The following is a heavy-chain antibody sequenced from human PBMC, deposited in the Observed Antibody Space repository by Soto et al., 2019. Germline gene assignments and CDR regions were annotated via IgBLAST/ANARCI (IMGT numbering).Heavy chain of an antibody. J-gene: IGHJ6*02. CDR3: ARLDDYDILTGYSNYYYGMDV. V-gene: IGHV3-30-3*01. D-gene: IGHD3-9*01. CDR1: GFTFSSYA. Sequence: QVQLVESGGGVVQPGRSLRLSCAASGFTFSSYAMHWVRQAPGKGLEWVAVISYDGSNKYYADSVKGRFTISRDNSKNVLYLQMNSLGAEDTAVYYCARLDDYDILTGYSNYYYGMDVWGQGTTVTVSS. CDR2: ISYDGSNK.